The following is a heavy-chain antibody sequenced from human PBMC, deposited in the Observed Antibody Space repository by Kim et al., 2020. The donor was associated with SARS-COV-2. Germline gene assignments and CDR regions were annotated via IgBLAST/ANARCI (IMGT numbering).Heavy chain of an antibody. J-gene: IGHJ6*03. D-gene: IGHD1-26*01. Sequence: GGSLRLSCAASGFTFSSYGMHWVRQAPGKGLEWVAVISYDGSNKYYADSVKGRFTISRDNSKNTLYLQMNSLRAEDTAVYYCAKDKWELDYYYMDVWGKG. CDR2: ISYDGSNK. CDR1: GFTFSSYG. CDR3: AKDKWELDYYYMDV. V-gene: IGHV3-30*18.